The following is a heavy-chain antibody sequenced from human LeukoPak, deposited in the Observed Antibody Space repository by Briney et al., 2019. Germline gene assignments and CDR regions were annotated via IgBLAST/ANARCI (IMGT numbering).Heavy chain of an antibody. CDR2: INPSGGST. CDR1: RYTFTSYS. D-gene: IGHD6-13*01. Sequence: ASVKVSCKASRYTFTSYSIHWVRQAPGQGLEWMGIINPSGGSTTYAQKFQGRVTMTRDTSTTTVYVELSSLRSEDTAVYYCARDLYSSSPFGFDYWGQGTLVTVSS. CDR3: ARDLYSSSPFGFDY. J-gene: IGHJ4*02. V-gene: IGHV1-46*01.